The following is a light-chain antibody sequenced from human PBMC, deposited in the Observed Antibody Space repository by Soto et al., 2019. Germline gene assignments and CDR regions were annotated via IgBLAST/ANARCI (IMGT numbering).Light chain of an antibody. J-gene: IGLJ7*01. CDR2: VNSGGSH. CDR1: SGHSNYA. Sequence: QLVLTQSPSASASLGVSVKLTCTLSSGHSNYAIAWHQQQPEKGPRYLMKVNSGGSHIKGDGIPDRFSGSSSGAERYLFISSLQSEDEADYYCQTWGTGSAIVVFGGGTQLTVL. CDR3: QTWGTGSAIVV. V-gene: IGLV4-69*01.